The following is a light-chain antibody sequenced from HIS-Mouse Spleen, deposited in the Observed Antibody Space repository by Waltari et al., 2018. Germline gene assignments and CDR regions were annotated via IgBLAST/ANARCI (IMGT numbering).Light chain of an antibody. J-gene: IGLJ3*02. CDR2: EGS. CDR1: SSDVGSYNL. CDR3: CSYAGSSTWV. Sequence: HSALTQPTSVSGSPGQPIPISCTGTSSDVGSYNLVPWYQQPPGKAPKLMIYEGSKRPSGVSNRFSGSKSGNTASLTISGLQAEDEADYYCCSYAGSSTWVFGGGTKLTVL. V-gene: IGLV2-23*01.